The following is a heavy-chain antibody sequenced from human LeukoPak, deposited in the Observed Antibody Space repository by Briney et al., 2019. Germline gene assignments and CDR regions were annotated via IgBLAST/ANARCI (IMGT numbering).Heavy chain of an antibody. CDR3: AREGAARLIDY. D-gene: IGHD6-6*01. V-gene: IGHV4-39*07. Sequence: SETLSLTCTVSGGSINRSSYYWGWIRQPPGKGLEWIGSIYYSGTTYYNPSLKSRVAISVDTSKNQFSLMLTSVTAADTAVYYCAREGAARLIDYWGQGALVTVSS. CDR1: GGSINRSSYY. CDR2: IYYSGTT. J-gene: IGHJ4*02.